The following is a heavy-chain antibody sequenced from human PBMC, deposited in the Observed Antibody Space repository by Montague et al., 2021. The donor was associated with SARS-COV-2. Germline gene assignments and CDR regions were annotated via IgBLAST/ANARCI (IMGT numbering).Heavy chain of an antibody. CDR3: ARRVTRGAFDV. CDR1: GGSINSSTYY. Sequence: SETLSLTCIVSGGSINSSTYYWAWIRQPPGKGLEWIATIYYRGASWSVPSLRSRVTISADTSRNQFNLKLTSVTAADMGLYYCARRVTRGAFDVWGQGTMVTVSS. D-gene: IGHD1-1*01. CDR2: IYYRGAS. V-gene: IGHV4-39*01. J-gene: IGHJ3*01.